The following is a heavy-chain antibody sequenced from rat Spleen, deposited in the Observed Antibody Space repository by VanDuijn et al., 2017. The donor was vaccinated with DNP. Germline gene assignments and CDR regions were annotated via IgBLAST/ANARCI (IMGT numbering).Heavy chain of an antibody. Sequence: EVQLVESGGGPVQPGRSLKLSCVASGFTFNHYWMSCIRQAPKEGLECVATSSYDGSETYYRDSVKGRFTISRDNARSTLYLQMDSLRSEDTAAYYCAGRPPPTRGPFDYWGQGITVTVSS. CDR2: SSYDGSET. J-gene: IGHJ2*01. CDR3: AGRPPPTRGPFDY. D-gene: IGHD1-4*01. V-gene: IGHV5-7*01. CDR1: GFTFNHYW.